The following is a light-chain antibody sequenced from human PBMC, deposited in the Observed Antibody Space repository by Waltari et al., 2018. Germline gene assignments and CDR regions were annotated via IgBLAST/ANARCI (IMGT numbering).Light chain of an antibody. CDR1: SRDVGPYTL. CDR2: EAS. CDR3: CSYAGSGSWV. J-gene: IGLJ3*02. Sequence: QSALTQPASVSGSPGQSISISCIGTSRDVGPYTLVSWYQHHPGKAPKLIVFEASTRPSGVSNRFSGSKAANTASLIISGLQADDEADYYCCSYAGSGSWVFGGGTKVTVI. V-gene: IGLV2-23*01.